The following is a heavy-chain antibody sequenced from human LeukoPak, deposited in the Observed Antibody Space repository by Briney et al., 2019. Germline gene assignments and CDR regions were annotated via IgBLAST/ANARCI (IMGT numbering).Heavy chain of an antibody. J-gene: IGHJ6*04. CDR2: ISSSGSTI. V-gene: IGHV3-48*03. CDR3: AELGITMIGGV. D-gene: IGHD3-10*02. CDR1: GFTFSSCE. Sequence: PGGSLRLSCAASGFTFSSCEMNWVRLAPGKGQEWVSYISSSGSTIYYADSVKGRFTISRDNAKNSLYLQMNSLRAEDTAVYYCAELGITMIGGVWGKGTTVTISS.